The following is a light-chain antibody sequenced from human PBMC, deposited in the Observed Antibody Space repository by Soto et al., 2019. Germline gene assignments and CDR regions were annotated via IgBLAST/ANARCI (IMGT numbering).Light chain of an antibody. V-gene: IGLV2-14*01. J-gene: IGLJ1*01. CDR2: EVS. CDR1: SSDVGGYNY. CDR3: SSYTSSSTHCV. Sequence: QSALTQPASVSGSPGQSITISCTGTSSDVGGYNYVSWYQQHPGKAPKLMIYEVSNRPSGVSNRFSGSKSGNTASLTISGLQAEAEADDYCSSYTSSSTHCVFGTGTKLTVL.